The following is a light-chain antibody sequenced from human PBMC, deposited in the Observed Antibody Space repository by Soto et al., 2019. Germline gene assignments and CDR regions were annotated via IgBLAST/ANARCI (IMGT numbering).Light chain of an antibody. Sequence: DIQMTQSPSTLPASVGYRFTITCRASQSISTWLAWYQQEPGKAPKLLIHKASSLQSGVPSRFSGSGSGTDFTLTISSLHPDDFATYYCQQYNSYSPTFGQGTKVDIK. V-gene: IGKV1-5*03. CDR3: QQYNSYSPT. CDR2: KAS. J-gene: IGKJ1*01. CDR1: QSISTW.